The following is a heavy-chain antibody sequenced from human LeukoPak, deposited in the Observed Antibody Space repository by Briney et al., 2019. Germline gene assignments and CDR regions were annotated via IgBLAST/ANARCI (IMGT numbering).Heavy chain of an antibody. CDR3: ARQRSRNRYYYYYMDV. CDR2: IYPGDSDT. D-gene: IGHD6-13*01. J-gene: IGHJ6*03. V-gene: IGHV5-51*01. CDR1: GYIFTSYW. Sequence: GXSLQISCKGSGYIFTSYWIGWVRQLPGKGLEWMGIIYPGDSDTRYSTSFQRQVPISADKSISTAYLQWSSLKASDTAMYYCARQRSRNRYYYYYMDVWGKGTTVTVSS.